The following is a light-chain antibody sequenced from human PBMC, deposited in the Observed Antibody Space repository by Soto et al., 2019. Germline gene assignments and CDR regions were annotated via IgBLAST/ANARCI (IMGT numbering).Light chain of an antibody. V-gene: IGKV3-11*01. CDR2: DAS. CDR3: QQRSNWPPT. CDR1: QSVSSS. J-gene: IGKJ5*01. Sequence: EIGLTQSPATLSLSPGERATLSCRASQSVSSSLAWYQQKPGQAPRLLIYDASKRATVIPARFSGSGSWTDFTLTISSLEDEDFGGYYGQQRSNWPPTFGHGTRLEIK.